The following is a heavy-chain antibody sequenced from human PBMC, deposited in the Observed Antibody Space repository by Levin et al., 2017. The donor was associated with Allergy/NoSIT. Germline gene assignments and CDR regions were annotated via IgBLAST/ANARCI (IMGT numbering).Heavy chain of an antibody. CDR2: INHSGIT. CDR1: GGSFSDHF. CDR3: ARKSYYYGSGSYYPLDY. Sequence: PSETLSLTCAVYGGSFSDHFWSWIRQPPGKGLEWIGEINHSGITNYNPSLKSRVTLSVHTSKNQFSLKLSSVTAADTAVYFCARKSYYYGSGSYYPLDYWGHGTLVTVSS. V-gene: IGHV4-34*01. D-gene: IGHD3-10*01. J-gene: IGHJ4*01.